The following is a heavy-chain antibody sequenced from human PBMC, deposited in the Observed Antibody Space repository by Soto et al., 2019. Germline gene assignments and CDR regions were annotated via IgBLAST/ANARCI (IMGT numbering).Heavy chain of an antibody. V-gene: IGHV3-48*02. J-gene: IGHJ4*02. CDR2: ISSSSSTI. CDR3: VRDRGGKYSSSWYDY. CDR1: GFTFSSYS. Sequence: GGSLRLSCAASGFTFSSYSMNWVRQAPGKGLEWVSYISSSSSTIYYADSVKGRFTISRDNAKNSLYLQMNSLRDEDTAVYYCVRDRGGKYSSSWYDYWGQGTLVTVSS. D-gene: IGHD6-13*01.